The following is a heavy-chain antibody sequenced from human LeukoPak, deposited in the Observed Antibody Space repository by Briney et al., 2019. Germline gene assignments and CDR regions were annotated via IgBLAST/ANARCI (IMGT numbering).Heavy chain of an antibody. V-gene: IGHV3-21*04. J-gene: IGHJ1*01. CDR1: GFTFSSYS. D-gene: IGHD3-3*01. Sequence: PGGSLRLSCAASGFTFSSYSMNWVRQAPGKGLEWVSSISSSSSYIYYADSVKGRFTISRDNAKNSLYLQMNSLRAEDTAVYYCANSGITIFGVVITRYFQHWGQGTLVTVSS. CDR3: ANSGITIFGVVITRYFQH. CDR2: ISSSSSYI.